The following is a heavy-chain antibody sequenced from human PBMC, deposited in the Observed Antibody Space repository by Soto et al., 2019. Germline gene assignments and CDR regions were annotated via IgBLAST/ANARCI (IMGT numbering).Heavy chain of an antibody. V-gene: IGHV4-34*01. CDR2: INHSGST. CDR3: ARGQDDSSGYSQDFDY. J-gene: IGHJ4*02. Sequence: SETLSLTCAVYGGSFSGYYWSWIRQPPGKGLEWIGEINHSGSTNYNPSLKSRVTISVDTTKNQFSLKLSSVTAADTAVYYCARGQDDSSGYSQDFDYWGQGTLVTVSS. D-gene: IGHD3-22*01. CDR1: GGSFSGYY.